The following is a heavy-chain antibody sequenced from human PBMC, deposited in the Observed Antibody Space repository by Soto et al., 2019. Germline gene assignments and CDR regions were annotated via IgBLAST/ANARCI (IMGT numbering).Heavy chain of an antibody. J-gene: IGHJ4*02. V-gene: IGHV3-30-3*01. CDR2: ISYDGSNK. CDR1: GFTFSSYA. Sequence: QVQLVESGGGVVQPGRSLRLSCAASGFTFSSYAMHWVRKAPGKGLEWVAVISYDGSNKYYADSVKGRFTISSDNSKNTLYLQMNSLRAEDTAVYYCASDVRPYWGQGTLVTVSS. CDR3: ASDVRPY.